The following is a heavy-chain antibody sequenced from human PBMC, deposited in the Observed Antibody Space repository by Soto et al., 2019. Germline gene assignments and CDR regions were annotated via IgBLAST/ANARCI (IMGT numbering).Heavy chain of an antibody. V-gene: IGHV1-2*02. J-gene: IGHJ4*02. CDR1: GYNFNGYY. D-gene: IGHD7-27*01. Sequence: QVQLVQSGAEVKKPGASVKVSCKASGYNFNGYYVHWVRQAPGQGLEWMGWINPNSGGTNHAQKLQARFPITRDTSISTAYMELRRVRYDDTAVYYCARPNLGDLDYWGQGTLVTVSS. CDR3: ARPNLGDLDY. CDR2: INPNSGGT.